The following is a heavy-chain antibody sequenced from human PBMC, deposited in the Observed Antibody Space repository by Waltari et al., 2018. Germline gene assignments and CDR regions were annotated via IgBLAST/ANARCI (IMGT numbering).Heavy chain of an antibody. D-gene: IGHD2-15*01. CDR2: IIPIFGTA. V-gene: IGHV1-69*01. CDR3: ARDEYCSGGSCYSYYYYGMDV. Sequence: QVQLVQSGAEVKKPGSSVKVSCKASGGTFSRYAISWVRQAPGQGLEWMGGIIPIFGTANYAQKFQGRVTITADESTSTAYMELSSLRSEDTAVYYCARDEYCSGGSCYSYYYYGMDVWGQGTTVTVSS. CDR1: GGTFSRYA. J-gene: IGHJ6*02.